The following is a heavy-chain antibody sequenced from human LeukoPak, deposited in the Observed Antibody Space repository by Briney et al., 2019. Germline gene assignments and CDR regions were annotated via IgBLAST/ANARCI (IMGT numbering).Heavy chain of an antibody. V-gene: IGHV3-21*01. CDR2: ISSSSTFI. Sequence: GGSLRLSCAASGFTFSSYSMNWVRQAPGKGLEWVSSISSSSTFIYYSDSVKGGFTISRDNAKNSLYLQMNSLRAEDTAVYYCARDFDIMTHYAFDNWGQGSLVTVSS. D-gene: IGHD3-9*01. J-gene: IGHJ4*02. CDR3: ARDFDIMTHYAFDN. CDR1: GFTFSSYS.